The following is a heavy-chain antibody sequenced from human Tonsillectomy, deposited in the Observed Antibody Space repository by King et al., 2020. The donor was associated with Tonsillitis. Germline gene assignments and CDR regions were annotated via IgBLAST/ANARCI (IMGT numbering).Heavy chain of an antibody. CDR3: AKADDYVWGNYRYPLDY. CDR1: GFTFSSYG. CDR2: ISYDGSIK. V-gene: IGHV3-30*18. D-gene: IGHD3-16*02. Sequence: QLVQSGGGVVQPGRSLRLSCAASGFTFSSYGMHWVRQAPGKGLEWVAVISYDGSIKYYADSVKGRFTISRDNSKNTLYLQMNSLRAEDTAVYYCAKADDYVWGNYRYPLDYWGQGTLVTVSS. J-gene: IGHJ4*02.